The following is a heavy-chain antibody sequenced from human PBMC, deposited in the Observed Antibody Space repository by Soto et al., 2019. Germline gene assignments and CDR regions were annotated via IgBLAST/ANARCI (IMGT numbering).Heavy chain of an antibody. D-gene: IGHD3-3*01. V-gene: IGHV1-2*02. CDR2: INPATGAA. CDR3: ARGGGVGVAGSAAFDM. Sequence: QLHLVQSGAVVKKPGASVTVSCSASGYPVTAYYMHWVRQAPGRGLEWMGGINPATGAAKYTQIFQGRVTMTRDTPTSTVFMELSGLTSEDTAVFYCARGGGVGVAGSAAFDMWGQGTLVTVSS. J-gene: IGHJ3*02. CDR1: GYPVTAYY.